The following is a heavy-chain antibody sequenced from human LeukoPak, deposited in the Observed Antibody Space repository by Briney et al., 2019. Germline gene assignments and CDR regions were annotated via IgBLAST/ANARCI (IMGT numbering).Heavy chain of an antibody. CDR3: AKLGKYSGYDFASWFDP. D-gene: IGHD5-12*01. Sequence: GGSLRLSCAISGFTFSDYYFSWIRQAPGKGLEWVSAISGSGGSTYYADSVKGRFTISRDNSKNTLYLQMNSLRAEDTAVYYCAKLGKYSGYDFASWFDPWGQGTLVTVSS. CDR2: ISGSGGST. V-gene: IGHV3-23*01. J-gene: IGHJ5*02. CDR1: GFTFSDYY.